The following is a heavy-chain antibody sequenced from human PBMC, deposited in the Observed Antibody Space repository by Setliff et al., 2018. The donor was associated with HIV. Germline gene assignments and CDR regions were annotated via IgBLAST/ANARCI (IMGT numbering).Heavy chain of an antibody. Sequence: SETLSLTCAVYGGSFSGYFWTWIRQPPQKRLEWIGEINHSGDTNYNPSLKSQVTISIDTSNNQFSLKLSSVTAADTAMYYCARVGDFFDSSDYYSVLDAFDIWGQGTMVTVSS. J-gene: IGHJ3*02. D-gene: IGHD3-22*01. CDR3: ARVGDFFDSSDYYSVLDAFDI. CDR2: INHSGDT. CDR1: GGSFSGYF. V-gene: IGHV4-34*01.